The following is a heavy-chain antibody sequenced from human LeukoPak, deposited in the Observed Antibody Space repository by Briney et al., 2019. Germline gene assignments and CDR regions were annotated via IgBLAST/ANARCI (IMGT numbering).Heavy chain of an antibody. Sequence: HPGGSLRLSCAASGFTFSSYSMNWVRQAPGKGLEWVSYISSSSTIYYADSVKGRFTISRDNAKNSLYLQMNSLRAEDTAVYYCARGRRFNWNDGGHFDYWGQGTLVTVSS. CDR2: ISSSSTI. J-gene: IGHJ4*02. V-gene: IGHV3-48*01. CDR1: GFTFSSYS. CDR3: ARGRRFNWNDGGHFDY. D-gene: IGHD1-20*01.